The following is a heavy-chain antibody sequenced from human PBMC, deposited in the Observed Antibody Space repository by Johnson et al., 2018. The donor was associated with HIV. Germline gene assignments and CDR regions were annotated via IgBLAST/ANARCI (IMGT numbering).Heavy chain of an antibody. CDR3: ARGRLAYCGGDCYAFDI. D-gene: IGHD2-21*01. Sequence: VPLVESGGGLVKPGGSLRLSCAASGFTFRDYYMSWIRQAPGKGLEWVSYISRSGSTIYYAGSVKGRFTISRDNAKNSLYLQMNSLRAEDTAVYYCARGRLAYCGGDCYAFDIWGQGTMVTVSS. CDR2: ISRSGSTI. V-gene: IGHV3-11*04. CDR1: GFTFRDYY. J-gene: IGHJ3*02.